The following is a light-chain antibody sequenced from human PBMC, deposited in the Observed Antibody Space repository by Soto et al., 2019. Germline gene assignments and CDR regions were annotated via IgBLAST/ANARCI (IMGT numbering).Light chain of an antibody. J-gene: IGKJ1*01. Sequence: DIPMTQSPSSLSASVGDRVTIACRASQGIKNYLVWYQQKPGKVPKLLIYAASTLQSGVPSRFSGSGSGTDFTLTISSLQPEDVATYYCQKYNGAQWTFGQGTKVEIK. V-gene: IGKV1-27*01. CDR3: QKYNGAQWT. CDR1: QGIKNY. CDR2: AAS.